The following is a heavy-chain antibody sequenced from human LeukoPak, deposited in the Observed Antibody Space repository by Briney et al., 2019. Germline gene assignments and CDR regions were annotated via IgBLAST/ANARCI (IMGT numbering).Heavy chain of an antibody. CDR2: IYHSGST. D-gene: IGHD1-26*01. Sequence: SETLSLTCAVSGGSISSGGYSWSWIRQPPGKGLEWIGYIYHSGSTYYNPSLKSRVTISVDRSKNQFSLKLSSVTAADTAVYYCARNPKYSGSPGHFDYWGQGTLVTVSS. J-gene: IGHJ4*02. V-gene: IGHV4-30-2*01. CDR3: ARNPKYSGSPGHFDY. CDR1: GGSISSGGYS.